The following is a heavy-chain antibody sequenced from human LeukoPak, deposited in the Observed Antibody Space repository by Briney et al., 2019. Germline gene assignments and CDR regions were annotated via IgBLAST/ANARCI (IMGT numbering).Heavy chain of an antibody. V-gene: IGHV3-13*01. D-gene: IGHD6-6*01. CDR1: GITFSTSD. Sequence: TGGSLRLSCEASGITFSTSDMHWVRQAPGKGLEWVSVIGTAGDTYYADSVKGRFTISRDNSKNTLYLQMNSLRAEDTAVYYCARARAIAARKYYYYMDVWGKGTTVTVSS. CDR2: IGTAGDT. CDR3: ARARAIAARKYYYYMDV. J-gene: IGHJ6*03.